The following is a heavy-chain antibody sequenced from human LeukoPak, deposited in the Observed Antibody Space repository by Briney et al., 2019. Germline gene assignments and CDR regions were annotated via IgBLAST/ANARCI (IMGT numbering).Heavy chain of an antibody. Sequence: ASVKVSCKASGYTFTSYDINWVRQATGQGLEWMGWMNPNSGNTGYAQKFQGRVTITRNTSISTAYMELSSLRSEDTAVYYCARGIAARPGWYFDLWGPGTLVTVSS. CDR3: ARGIAARPGWYFDL. D-gene: IGHD6-6*01. CDR1: GYTFTSYD. J-gene: IGHJ2*01. V-gene: IGHV1-8*03. CDR2: MNPNSGNT.